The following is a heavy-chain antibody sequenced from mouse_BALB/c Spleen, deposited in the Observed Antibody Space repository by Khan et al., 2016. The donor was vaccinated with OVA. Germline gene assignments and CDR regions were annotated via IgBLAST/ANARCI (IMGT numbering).Heavy chain of an antibody. CDR2: IWAGGST. V-gene: IGHV2-9*02. D-gene: IGHD1-1*01. CDR1: GFSLSSYG. J-gene: IGHJ3*01. CDR3: ARAFYYGAWFAY. Sequence: VQLKESGPGLVAPSQTLSITCTVSGFSLSSYGVHWVRQPPGKGLEWLGVIWAGGSTNHNSALMSRLSISKDNSKSQVFLKMNSLQTDDTAMYYCARAFYYGAWFAYWGQGTLFTVST.